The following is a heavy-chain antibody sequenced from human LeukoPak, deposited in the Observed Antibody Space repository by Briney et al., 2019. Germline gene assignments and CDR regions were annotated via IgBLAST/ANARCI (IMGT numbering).Heavy chain of an antibody. V-gene: IGHV3-23*01. Sequence: GASLRLSCAASGFTFSSYAMSWVRQAPGKGLEWVSAISGSGGSTYSADSVKGRFTISRDNSKNTLYLQMNSLRAEDTAVYYCAKAHYDFWSGYWVFDYWGQGTLVTVSS. J-gene: IGHJ4*02. CDR2: ISGSGGST. CDR3: AKAHYDFWSGYWVFDY. D-gene: IGHD3-3*01. CDR1: GFTFSSYA.